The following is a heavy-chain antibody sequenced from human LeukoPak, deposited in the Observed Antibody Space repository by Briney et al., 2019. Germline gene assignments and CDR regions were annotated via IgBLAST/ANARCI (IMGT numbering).Heavy chain of an antibody. J-gene: IGHJ2*01. CDR1: GFTFSAYR. D-gene: IGHD2-15*01. V-gene: IGHV3-30*03. Sequence: GRSLRLSCVASGFTFSAYRMNWVRQAPGKGLEWVTFISKDGKTEDYTDSAKGRFTISRDNSNDMLHLQMNSLRPEDTAVYYCARDLEEDYSNWYFDLWGRGTLVTVSS. CDR2: ISKDGKTE. CDR3: ARDLEEDYSNWYFDL.